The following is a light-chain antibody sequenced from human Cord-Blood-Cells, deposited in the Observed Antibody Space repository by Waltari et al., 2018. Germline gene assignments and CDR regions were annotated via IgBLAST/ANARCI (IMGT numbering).Light chain of an antibody. V-gene: IGKV3-15*01. CDR3: QQYNNWPQT. CDR1: QSVSSN. Sequence: EIVMTQSPATLSVSPGERATLSCRASQSVSSNLAWYQQKPGQAPRLLIYGASTRATGIPARVSGSGSGTEFTLTISSLQSEDLAVYYCQQYNNWPQTFGQGTKVEIK. J-gene: IGKJ1*01. CDR2: GAS.